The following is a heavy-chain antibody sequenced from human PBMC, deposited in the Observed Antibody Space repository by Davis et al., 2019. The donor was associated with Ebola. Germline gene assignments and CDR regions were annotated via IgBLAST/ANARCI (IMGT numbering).Heavy chain of an antibody. J-gene: IGHJ4*02. V-gene: IGHV3-15*01. CDR2: IKTKTDGGTT. Sequence: GESLKISCAASGFTFSSYAMSWVRQAPGRGLKWVARIKTKTDGGTTDYAAPVRGRFSISRDDSKNTLYLQMHSLKTEDTAVYYCTRGGGSIESWGQGTLVTVSS. CDR1: GFTFSSYA. D-gene: IGHD3-16*01. CDR3: TRGGGSIES.